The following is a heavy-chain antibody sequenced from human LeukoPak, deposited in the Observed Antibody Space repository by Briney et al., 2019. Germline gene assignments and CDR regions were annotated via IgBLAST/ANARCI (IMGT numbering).Heavy chain of an antibody. CDR1: GYTFTSCG. CDR3: ARDEARRGYRAHHLPVYYYYGMDV. CDR2: ISAYNGHR. D-gene: IGHD5-12*01. Sequence: ASVKVCCKASGYTFTSCGISWVRQAPGQGLEWMRWISAYNGHRNYAQKLQGRVTMTTDTSTSTAYMELRSLRSDDTAVYYCARDEARRGYRAHHLPVYYYYGMDVWGQGTTVTVSS. V-gene: IGHV1-18*01. J-gene: IGHJ6*02.